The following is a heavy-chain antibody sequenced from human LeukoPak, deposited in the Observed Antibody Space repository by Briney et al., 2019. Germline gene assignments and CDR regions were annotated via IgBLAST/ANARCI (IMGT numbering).Heavy chain of an antibody. D-gene: IGHD3-3*01. CDR1: GFSFSDYG. J-gene: IGHJ6*03. V-gene: IGHV3-30*02. Sequence: GSLRLSCEASGFSFSDYGMHWVRQAQGNGLDWVAFIRYNGDNKYYADSVKGRFTVSRDNSQSTLYLQMNSLRVEDTAVYYCAKRVVIRSTDYFYYYIHVWGKGTTVTVSS. CDR3: AKRVVIRSTDYFYYYIHV. CDR2: IRYNGDNK.